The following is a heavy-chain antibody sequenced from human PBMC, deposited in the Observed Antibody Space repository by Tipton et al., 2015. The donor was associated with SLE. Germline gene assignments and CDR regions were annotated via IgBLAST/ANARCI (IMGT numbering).Heavy chain of an antibody. J-gene: IGHJ3*01. D-gene: IGHD5-18*01. CDR1: AFSVSGYH. CDR3: ARGGHIYGFEAFDV. V-gene: IGHV3-53*01. Sequence: SLRLSCAGTAFSVSGYHMAWVRQAPGRGLEWVSVSYIGGGGKDYADSVKGRFTVSRDTSENTLYLQMNSLRKEDTAVYYCARGGHIYGFEAFDVWGQGTMVTVSS. CDR2: SYIGGGGK.